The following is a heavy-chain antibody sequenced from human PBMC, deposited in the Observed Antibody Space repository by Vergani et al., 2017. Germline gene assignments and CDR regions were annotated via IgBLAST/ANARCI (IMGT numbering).Heavy chain of an antibody. Sequence: QLQLQESDPGLVKPSQTLPLTCTVSGGSIRSTFYYWGWIRQPQGKGLEWIGTIYYSGSTYYNPSLKSRVTISVDTSKNQFSLKLNSVTAADTAVYYCARHKEQLVPGNYYYYYYMDVWGKGTTVTVSS. V-gene: IGHV4-39*01. CDR3: ARHKEQLVPGNYYYYYYMDV. J-gene: IGHJ6*03. CDR1: GGSIRSTFYY. CDR2: IYYSGST. D-gene: IGHD6-13*01.